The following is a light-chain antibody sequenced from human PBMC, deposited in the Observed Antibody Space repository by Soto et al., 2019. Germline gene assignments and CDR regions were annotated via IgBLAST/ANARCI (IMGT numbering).Light chain of an antibody. CDR3: QPYYSTPYT. CDR2: WAS. J-gene: IGKJ2*01. V-gene: IGKV4-1*01. CDR1: QSVLYSSNNKNY. Sequence: DIVMTQSPDSLAVSLGERATINCKSSQSVLYSSNNKNYLAWYQQKPGQPPKLLIYWASTRESGVPDRFSGSGSGTDFTLTISSLQAEDVAVYYCQPYYSTPYTFGQGTKLDIK.